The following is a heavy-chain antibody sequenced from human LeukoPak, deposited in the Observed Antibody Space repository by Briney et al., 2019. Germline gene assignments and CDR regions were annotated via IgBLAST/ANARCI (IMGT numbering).Heavy chain of an antibody. J-gene: IGHJ4*02. Sequence: SETLSLTRAVYGGSFRGYYWGWIRQPPGKGLEWIGEINHSGSTSYNPSLKSRVTISVDTSKNQFSLKLSSVTAADTAVYYCARGRLYYYDSSGYPPDYWGQGTLVTVSS. CDR1: GGSFRGYY. CDR2: INHSGST. D-gene: IGHD3-22*01. V-gene: IGHV4-34*01. CDR3: ARGRLYYYDSSGYPPDY.